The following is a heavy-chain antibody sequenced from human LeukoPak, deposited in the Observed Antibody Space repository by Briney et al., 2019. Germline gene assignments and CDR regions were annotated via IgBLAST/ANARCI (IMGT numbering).Heavy chain of an antibody. CDR1: GFTFSDYA. CDR3: ARDYEFQAGCNPNFDY. Sequence: GGSLRLSCAASGFTFSDYAMHWVRQAPGKGLQWVANINQDGNKKYFVDSVKGRFTISRDNAKNSLYLQMSSLRPEDTAVYYCARDYEFQAGCNPNFDYWGQGTLVTVSS. CDR2: INQDGNKK. V-gene: IGHV3-7*01. J-gene: IGHJ4*02. D-gene: IGHD3-3*01.